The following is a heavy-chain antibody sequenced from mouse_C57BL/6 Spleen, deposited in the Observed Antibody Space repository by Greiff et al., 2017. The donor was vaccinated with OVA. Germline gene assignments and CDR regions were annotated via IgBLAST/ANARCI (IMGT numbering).Heavy chain of an antibody. CDR1: GFTFSDYG. J-gene: IGHJ1*03. V-gene: IGHV5-17*01. CDR2: ISSGSSTI. Sequence: DVHLVESGGGLVKPGGSLKLSCAASGFTFSDYGMHWVRQAPEKGLEWVAYISSGSSTIYYADTVKGRFTISRDNAKNTLFLQMTSLRSEDTAMYYCASLLRYGYFDVWGTRTTVTVSS. D-gene: IGHD1-1*01. CDR3: ASLLRYGYFDV.